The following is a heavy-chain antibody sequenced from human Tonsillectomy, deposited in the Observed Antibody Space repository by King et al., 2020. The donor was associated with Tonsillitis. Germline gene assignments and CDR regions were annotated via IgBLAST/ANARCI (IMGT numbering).Heavy chain of an antibody. J-gene: IGHJ3*02. D-gene: IGHD3-22*01. CDR3: AKDYYDSSGPMGAFHI. CDR2: ISGSGGST. CDR1: GFPFSSYA. Sequence: VQLVESGGGLVQPGGSLRLSCAASGFPFSSYAMSWVRQAPGKGLEWVSTISGSGGSTYYADSVKGRFTISRDNSKNTLYLQMHSLRAEDTAVYYCAKDYYDSSGPMGAFHIWGQGTMVTVSS. V-gene: IGHV3-23*04.